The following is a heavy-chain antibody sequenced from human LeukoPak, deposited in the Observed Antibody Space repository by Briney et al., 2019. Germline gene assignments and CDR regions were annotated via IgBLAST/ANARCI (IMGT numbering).Heavy chain of an antibody. Sequence: SETLSLTCAVSGGSISSGSYSWSWIRQPPGKGLEWIGYIYPRGSTYYNPSLKSRVILSLDKSANQFSLNLSSVTAADTAVYYCARDRGYCSGGSCQGSFDIWGQGTMVTVSS. D-gene: IGHD2-15*01. V-gene: IGHV4-30-2*01. J-gene: IGHJ3*02. CDR3: ARDRGYCSGGSCQGSFDI. CDR2: IYPRGST. CDR1: GGSISSGSYS.